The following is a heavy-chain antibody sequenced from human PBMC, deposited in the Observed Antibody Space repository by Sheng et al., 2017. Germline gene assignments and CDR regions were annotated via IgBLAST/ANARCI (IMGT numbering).Heavy chain of an antibody. CDR2: INQDGRDI. CDR1: GFTFSGYW. Sequence: EVQLVESGGGLVQPGGSLRLSCAASGFTFSGYWMTWVRQVPGKGLEWVANINQDGRDIYYVDSVKGRFTISRDNAKNSLYLQMNRLRAEDTAVYYCARDPGIAAAGTVGHFDLWGRGTLVIVSS. V-gene: IGHV3-7*01. D-gene: IGHD6-13*01. J-gene: IGHJ2*01. CDR3: ARDPGIAAAGTVGHFDL.